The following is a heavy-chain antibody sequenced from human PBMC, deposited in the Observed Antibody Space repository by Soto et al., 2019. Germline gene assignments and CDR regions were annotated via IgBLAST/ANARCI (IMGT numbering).Heavy chain of an antibody. V-gene: IGHV3-15*07. CDR2: IKSKTDGGTT. CDR1: GFTFSKAW. CDR3: TTLQVVLGHAFDI. J-gene: IGHJ3*02. D-gene: IGHD6-6*01. Sequence: PGGSLRLSCAASGFTFSKAWMNWVRQAPGKGLEWVGRIKSKTDGGTTDYAAPVKGRFTISRDDSKNTLYLRMNSLKTEDTAVYYCTTLQVVLGHAFDIWGQGTMVTVSS.